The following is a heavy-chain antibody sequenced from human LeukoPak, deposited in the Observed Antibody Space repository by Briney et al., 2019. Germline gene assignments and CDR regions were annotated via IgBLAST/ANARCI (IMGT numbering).Heavy chain of an antibody. J-gene: IGHJ4*02. CDR1: GFTFSRFW. CDR2: INSDESSS. Sequence: GGSLRLSCAASGFTFSRFWMHWVRQAPGKGLEWVSRINSDESSSSYADTVKGRFTISRDNAKNSLYLQMNSLRAEDTAVYYCARTLNSGTKDYWGQGTLVTVSS. V-gene: IGHV3-74*01. D-gene: IGHD3-10*01. CDR3: ARTLNSGTKDY.